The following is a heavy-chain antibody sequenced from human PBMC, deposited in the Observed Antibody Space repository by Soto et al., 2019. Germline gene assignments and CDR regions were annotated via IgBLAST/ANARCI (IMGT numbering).Heavy chain of an antibody. CDR3: AKDQDILASPCFDD. D-gene: IGHD5-12*01. CDR1: GFTFISHA. Sequence: GGNMRLSCAASGFTFISHAMSWVRQPPGKGAEWVSAISGSGGSTYHADSVKGTFTISRDNAKNTLYLQMNSLRAEDTSVYDCAKDQDILASPCFDDLGQGT. J-gene: IGHJ4*02. V-gene: IGHV3-23*01. CDR2: ISGSGGST.